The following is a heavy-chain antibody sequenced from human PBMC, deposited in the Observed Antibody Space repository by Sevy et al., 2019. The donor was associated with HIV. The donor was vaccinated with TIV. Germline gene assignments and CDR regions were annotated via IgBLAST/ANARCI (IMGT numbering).Heavy chain of an antibody. J-gene: IGHJ4*02. Sequence: SETMSLTCTVSGDSITSYYWNWIRQPPGKGVEWIGYIHYSGSTNYNPSLKSRVSISVDTSKNQFSLKLSSVTAADTAVYYCAKGIAVAGPFDYWGQGNLVTVSS. CDR2: IHYSGST. D-gene: IGHD6-19*01. V-gene: IGHV4-59*01. CDR3: AKGIAVAGPFDY. CDR1: GDSITSYY.